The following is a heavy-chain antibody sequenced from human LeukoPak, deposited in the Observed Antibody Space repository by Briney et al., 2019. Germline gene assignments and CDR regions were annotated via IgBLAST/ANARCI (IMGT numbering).Heavy chain of an antibody. CDR2: INHSGST. CDR3: ARGSSSTIPYNWFDP. J-gene: IGHJ5*02. CDR1: GGSFSGYY. Sequence: PSETLSLTCAVYGGSFSGYYWSWIRQPPGKGLEWIGEINHSGSTNYNPSLKSRVTISVDTSKNQFSLKLSSVTAADTAVYYCARGSSSTIPYNWFDPWGQGTLATVSS. V-gene: IGHV4-34*01. D-gene: IGHD2-2*01.